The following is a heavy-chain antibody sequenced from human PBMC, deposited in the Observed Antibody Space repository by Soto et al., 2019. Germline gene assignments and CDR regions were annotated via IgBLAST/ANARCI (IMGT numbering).Heavy chain of an antibody. CDR2: IYYSGST. D-gene: IGHD4-17*01. Sequence: QLQLQESGPGLVKPSETLSLTCTVSGGSISSSSYYWGWIRQPPGKGLEWIGSIYYSGSTYYNPSLKSRVTISVDTSKKQFSLTLSSVTAADTAVYYCARLTPTTVVTPGWFDPWGQGTLVTVSS. V-gene: IGHV4-39*01. J-gene: IGHJ5*02. CDR3: ARLTPTTVVTPGWFDP. CDR1: GGSISSSSYY.